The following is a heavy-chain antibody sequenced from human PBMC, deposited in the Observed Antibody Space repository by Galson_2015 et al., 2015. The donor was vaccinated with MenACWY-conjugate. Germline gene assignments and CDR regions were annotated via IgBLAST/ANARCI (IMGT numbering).Heavy chain of an antibody. J-gene: IGHJ3*02. CDR3: GRESSEATNGNSFEI. CDR1: GFAFSSCG. CDR2: IGDEGGSEK. V-gene: IGHV3-7*01. D-gene: IGHD1-26*01. Sequence: SPRLSCAASGFAFSSCGVSWVRRAPGQGLEWVANIGDEGGSEKYYVDSVKGRFSIARDNAKNSLYLQMISLRAEDTYVCFCGRESSEATNGNSFEIWGLGTMVTVSS.